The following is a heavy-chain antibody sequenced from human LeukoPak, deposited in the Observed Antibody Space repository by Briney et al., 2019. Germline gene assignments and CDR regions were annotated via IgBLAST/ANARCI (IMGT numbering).Heavy chain of an antibody. CDR1: GGSISSYY. CDR3: ARDIYGSSWYGLFDY. V-gene: IGHV4-59*12. CDR2: ISYSGSI. Sequence: SETLSLTCTVSGGSISSYYWSWIRQPPGKGLEWIGYISYSGSINYNPSLKSRLTISVDTSKNQFSPELSSVTAADTAVYYCARDIYGSSWYGLFDYWGQGTLVTVSS. D-gene: IGHD6-13*01. J-gene: IGHJ4*02.